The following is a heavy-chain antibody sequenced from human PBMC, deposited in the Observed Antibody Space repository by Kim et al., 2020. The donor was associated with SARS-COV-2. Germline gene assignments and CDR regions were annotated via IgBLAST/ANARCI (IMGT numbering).Heavy chain of an antibody. V-gene: IGHV4-59*01. Sequence: LKSRVTISVETSKNQFSLKLSSVTAADTAVYYCASFPGIAAAVNAYYFDYWGQGTLVTVSS. CDR3: ASFPGIAAAVNAYYFDY. J-gene: IGHJ4*02. D-gene: IGHD6-13*01.